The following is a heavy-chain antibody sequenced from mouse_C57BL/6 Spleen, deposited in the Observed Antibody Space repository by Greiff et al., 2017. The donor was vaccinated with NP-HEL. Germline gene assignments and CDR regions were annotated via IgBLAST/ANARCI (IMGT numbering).Heavy chain of an antibody. CDR2: ISDGGSYT. V-gene: IGHV5-4*01. D-gene: IGHD4-1*01. Sequence: DVKLVESGGGLVKPGGSLKLSCAASGFTFSSYAMSWVRQTPEKRLEWVATISDGGSYTYYPDNVKGRFTISRDNAKNNLYLQMSHLKSEDTAMYYCARDELGAWFAYWGQGTLVTVSA. CDR3: ARDELGAWFAY. CDR1: GFTFSSYA. J-gene: IGHJ3*01.